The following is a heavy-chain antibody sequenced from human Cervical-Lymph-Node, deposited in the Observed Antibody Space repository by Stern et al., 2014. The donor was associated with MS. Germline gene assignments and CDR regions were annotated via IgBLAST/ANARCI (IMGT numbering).Heavy chain of an antibody. CDR3: ARDRYGMDV. CDR2: INVGNGNT. J-gene: IGHJ6*02. Sequence: QVQLVQSGAEVKKPGASVKVTCKTSGYTFSNYAMHWVRPAPGQRLEWMGWINVGNGNTKYSQKFQGRVTITSDTSESTVYMELSSLRSEDTAVYYCARDRYGMDVWGQGTTVIVSS. CDR1: GYTFSNYA. V-gene: IGHV1-3*01.